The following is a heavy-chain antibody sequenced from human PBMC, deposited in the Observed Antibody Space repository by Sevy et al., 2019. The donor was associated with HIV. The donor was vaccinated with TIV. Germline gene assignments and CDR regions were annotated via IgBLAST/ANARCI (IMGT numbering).Heavy chain of an antibody. V-gene: IGHV3-49*03. J-gene: IGHJ4*02. D-gene: IGHD3-22*01. Sequence: GSLRLSCTASGFTFGDYAMSWFRQAPGKGLEWVGFIRSKAYGGTTEYAASVKGRFTISRDDSKSIAYLQMNSLKTEDTAVYYCTGLQYYYDSSGLEGGYYFDYWGQGTLVTVSS. CDR3: TGLQYYYDSSGLEGGYYFDY. CDR2: IRSKAYGGTT. CDR1: GFTFGDYA.